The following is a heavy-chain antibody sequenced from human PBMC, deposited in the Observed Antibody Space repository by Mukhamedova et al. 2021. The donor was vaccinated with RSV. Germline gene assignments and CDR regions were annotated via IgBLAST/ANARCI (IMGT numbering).Heavy chain of an antibody. Sequence: STYYNPSLKSRVTISVDTSKNQFSLKLSSVTAADTAVYYCARDPSGLYGFPFDYLGQGTLVTVSS. V-gene: IGHV4-30-2*04. CDR2: ST. D-gene: IGHD6-19*01. J-gene: IGHJ4*02. CDR3: ARDPSGLYGFPFDY.